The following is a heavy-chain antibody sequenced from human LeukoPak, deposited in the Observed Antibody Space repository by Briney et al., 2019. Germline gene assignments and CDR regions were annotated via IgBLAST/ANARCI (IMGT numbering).Heavy chain of an antibody. Sequence: GSLRLSCAASGFTVSSNYMSWVRQPPGKGLEWIGYIYYTGSTNYNPSLKSRVTISVDTSKNQFSMKLTSVTAADTAVYYCARGGGNGGGWVGHIYYMDVWGKGTTVTVSS. CDR2: IYYTGST. V-gene: IGHV4-59*08. CDR1: GFTVSSNY. J-gene: IGHJ6*03. CDR3: ARGGGNGGGWVGHIYYMDV. D-gene: IGHD4-23*01.